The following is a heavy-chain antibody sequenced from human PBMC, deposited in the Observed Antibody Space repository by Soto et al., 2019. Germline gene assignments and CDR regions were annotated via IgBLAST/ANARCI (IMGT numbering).Heavy chain of an antibody. J-gene: IGHJ6*02. D-gene: IGHD2-8*01. Sequence: QVQLQESGPGLVKPSQTLSLTCTVSGGSISSGGYYWSRIRQHPGKGLEWIGYIYYSGSTYYNPSLKIRVTISVNTSKNHFSLKLSSLTAADTAVYYFADSCVGCGVFNYYGMDVWCQGTTVTVSS. CDR1: GGSISSGGYY. V-gene: IGHV4-31*03. CDR2: IYYSGST. CDR3: ADSCVGCGVFNYYGMDV.